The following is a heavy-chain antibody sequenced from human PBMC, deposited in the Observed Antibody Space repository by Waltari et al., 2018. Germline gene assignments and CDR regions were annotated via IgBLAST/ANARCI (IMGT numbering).Heavy chain of an antibody. V-gene: IGHV4-34*01. J-gene: IGHJ4*02. CDR1: GGSFSGYY. CDR3: ARVGGYASGSPRFDY. Sequence: QVQLRQWGAGLLKPSETLSLTCAVYGGSFSGYYWSWIRQPPGKGLEWIGEINHSVSTNYNASLKSRVTISLDTSKNQFSLKLSSVTAADTAVYYCARVGGYASGSPRFDYWGRGTLVTVSS. CDR2: INHSVST. D-gene: IGHD3-10*01.